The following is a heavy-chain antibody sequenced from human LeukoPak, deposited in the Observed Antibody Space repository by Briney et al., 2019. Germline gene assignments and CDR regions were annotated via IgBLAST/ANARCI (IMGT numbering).Heavy chain of an antibody. CDR1: GYTFTGYY. CDR3: AKTPGTTGTRHYYYGMDV. V-gene: IGHV1-2*06. J-gene: IGHJ6*02. CDR2: INPNSGGT. D-gene: IGHD1-1*01. Sequence: ASVKVSCKASGYTFTGYYMHWVRQAPGQGREWMGRINPNSGGTNYAQKFQGRVTMTGDTSISTAYMKLSRLRSDDTAVYYCAKTPGTTGTRHYYYGMDVWGQGTTVTVSS.